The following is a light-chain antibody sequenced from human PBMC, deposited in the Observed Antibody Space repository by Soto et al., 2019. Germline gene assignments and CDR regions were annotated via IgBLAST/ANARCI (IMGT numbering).Light chain of an antibody. CDR3: QHLLSYPLT. CDR1: QGISSY. Sequence: IQLTQAPSSLSASVGDRVTITCRASQGISSYLSWYQQKPGKAPKLLIYAASTLQSGVPSRFSGSGSWTDFTPTISSLQPEDFGTYYTQHLLSYPLTFGHGTRLEI. V-gene: IGKV1-9*01. J-gene: IGKJ5*01. CDR2: AAS.